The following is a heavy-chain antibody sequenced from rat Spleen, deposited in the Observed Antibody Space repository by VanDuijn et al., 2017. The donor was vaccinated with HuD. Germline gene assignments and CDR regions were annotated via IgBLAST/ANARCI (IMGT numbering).Heavy chain of an antibody. V-gene: IGHV5S23*01. Sequence: EVQLVESGGGLVQPGKSLKLSCAASGFTFRNYDMAWVRQAPKKGLEWVAYISPSGVTYYRDSVKGRFTVSRENAKSTLYFLMDSLRSEDTATYYCVRQDTSGYSNWFAYWGQGALVTVSS. D-gene: IGHD4-3*01. CDR3: VRQDTSGYSNWFAY. J-gene: IGHJ3*01. CDR1: GFTFRNYD. CDR2: ISPSGVT.